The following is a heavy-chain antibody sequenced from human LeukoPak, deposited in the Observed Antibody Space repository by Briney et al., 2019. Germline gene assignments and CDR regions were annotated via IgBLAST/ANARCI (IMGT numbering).Heavy chain of an antibody. CDR3: ARDYCSSTSCYHNWFDP. CDR1: GFTFSSYA. Sequence: PGGSLRLSCAASGFTFSSYAMHWVRQAPGKGLEWVAVISYDGSNKYYADSVKGRFTISRDNSKNTLYLQMNSLRAEDTAVYYCARDYCSSTSCYHNWFDPWGQGTLVTVSS. J-gene: IGHJ5*02. V-gene: IGHV3-30*01. CDR2: ISYDGSNK. D-gene: IGHD2-2*01.